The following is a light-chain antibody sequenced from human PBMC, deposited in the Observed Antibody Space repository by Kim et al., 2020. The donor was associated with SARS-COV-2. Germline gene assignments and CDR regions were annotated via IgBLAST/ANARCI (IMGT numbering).Light chain of an antibody. CDR3: QQYYDAALT. CDR2: WAS. Sequence: DIVMTQSPDSLAVSLGERATINCKSNQSVLYSSNNKNYLAWYQQKPEQTPKLLISWASTRESGVPDRFSGSGSGTDFTLTIGSLQAEDVAIYYCQQYYDAALTFGGGTKVEIK. CDR1: QSVLYSSNNKNY. J-gene: IGKJ4*01. V-gene: IGKV4-1*01.